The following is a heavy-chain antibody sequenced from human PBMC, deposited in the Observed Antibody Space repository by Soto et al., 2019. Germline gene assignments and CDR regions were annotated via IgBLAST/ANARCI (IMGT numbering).Heavy chain of an antibody. D-gene: IGHD1-1*01. CDR3: ARDPGGGYYYYGMDV. V-gene: IGHV4-31*03. J-gene: IGHJ6*02. CDR1: GGSISSGGYY. CDR2: ISYSGST. Sequence: QVQLQESGPGLVKPSQTLSLTCTVSGGSISSGGYYWSWIRQHPGKGLEWIGYISYSGSTYYNPSLKVRVTMSVDTSQNPFSLNLSSVTAADTAGYYCARDPGGGYYYYGMDVWGQGTTVTVCS.